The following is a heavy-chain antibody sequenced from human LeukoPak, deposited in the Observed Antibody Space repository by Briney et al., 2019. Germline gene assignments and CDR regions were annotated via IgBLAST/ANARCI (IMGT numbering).Heavy chain of an antibody. J-gene: IGHJ4*02. CDR2: ISYLSSHV. D-gene: IGHD3-16*01. V-gene: IGHV3-21*01. CDR3: GRAFPPLRTSSAGDL. CDR1: GFTFSDYD. Sequence: GGSLRLSCSASGFTFSDYDMDWVRQAPGEGLEWVSSISYLSSHVYYGDSVKGRFSISRDNAKNSLYLQMNSLGAEDTAIYYCGRAFPPLRTSSAGDLWGQGILVTVSS.